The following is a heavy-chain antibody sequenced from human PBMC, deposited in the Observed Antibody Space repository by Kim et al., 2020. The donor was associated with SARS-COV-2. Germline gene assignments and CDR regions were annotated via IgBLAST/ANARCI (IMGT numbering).Heavy chain of an antibody. Sequence: GVSLRLSCAASGFTFSSYAMSWVRQAPGKGLEWVSAISGSGGSTYYADSVKGRFTISRDNSKNTLYLQMNSLRAEDTAVYYCAKDYYDSSGYYYPPPIGMDVGGQGTTVTVSS. D-gene: IGHD3-22*01. CDR3: AKDYYDSSGYYYPPPIGMDV. V-gene: IGHV3-23*01. CDR1: GFTFSSYA. J-gene: IGHJ6*02. CDR2: ISGSGGST.